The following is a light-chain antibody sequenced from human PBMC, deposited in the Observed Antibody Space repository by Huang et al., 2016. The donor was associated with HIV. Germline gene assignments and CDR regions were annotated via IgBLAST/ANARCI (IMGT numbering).Light chain of an antibody. CDR2: ASS. V-gene: IGKV1-39*01. CDR1: QSISNH. Sequence: DIQMTQSPSSLSASVGDRVIITCRTSQSISNHLNWYQQKPGKVPNLLIYASSSLQSGVPSRFSGSGSETEFTLTINSLQPEEFATYYCQQSYSTPLTFGGGTKVEIK. CDR3: QQSYSTPLT. J-gene: IGKJ4*01.